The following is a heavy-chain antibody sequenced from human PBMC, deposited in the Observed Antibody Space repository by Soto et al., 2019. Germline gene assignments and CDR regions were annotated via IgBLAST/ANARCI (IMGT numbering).Heavy chain of an antibody. Sequence: PGGSLRLSCAASGFTFSSHSINWVRQAPGKGLEWVSYISGSGATKYYADSVKGRFTISRDNARNSLYLQMSSLSDEDTAVYYCARAIRGFSYVVDYWGQGTLVTGSS. CDR3: ARAIRGFSYVVDY. D-gene: IGHD5-18*01. CDR1: GFTFSSHS. V-gene: IGHV3-48*02. CDR2: ISGSGATK. J-gene: IGHJ4*02.